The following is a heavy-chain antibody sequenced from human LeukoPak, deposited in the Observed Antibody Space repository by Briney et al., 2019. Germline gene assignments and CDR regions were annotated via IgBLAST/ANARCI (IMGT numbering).Heavy chain of an antibody. V-gene: IGHV3-74*01. D-gene: IGHD6-13*01. CDR2: INSDGSST. CDR3: AKDRREYSSSWYGDY. Sequence: PGGSLRLSCAASGFTFSSYWMHWVRQAPGKGLVWVSRINSDGSSTSYADSVKGRFTISRDNAKNTLYLQMNSLRAEDTAVYYCAKDRREYSSSWYGDYWGQGTLVTVSS. J-gene: IGHJ4*02. CDR1: GFTFSSYW.